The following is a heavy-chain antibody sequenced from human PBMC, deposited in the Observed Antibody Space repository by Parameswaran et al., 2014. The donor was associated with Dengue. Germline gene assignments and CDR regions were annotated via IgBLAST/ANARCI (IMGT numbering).Heavy chain of an antibody. J-gene: IGHJ4*02. Sequence: VRQAPGKGLEWVSSISRSGSPMYYADSVKGRFAISRDNAKTSLYLQMNSLRAEDTAVYYCARGATLGYWGQGTLVTVSS. D-gene: IGHD7-27*01. CDR2: ISRSGSPM. V-gene: IGHV3-48*03. CDR3: ARGATLGY.